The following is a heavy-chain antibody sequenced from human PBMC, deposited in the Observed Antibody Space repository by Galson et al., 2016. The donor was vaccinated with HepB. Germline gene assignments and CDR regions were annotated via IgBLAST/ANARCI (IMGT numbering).Heavy chain of an antibody. CDR3: ARDGARAGHYDINGYPVLDV. Sequence: SLRLSCAASGFTFSSYGMHWVRQAPGKGLEWVAVISYDGRNKYYADSVKGRFTISRDNSRDSVFLQMGSLRVDDTAVHYCARDGARAGHYDINGYPVLDVWGPGTLVTVSS. V-gene: IGHV3-30*03. CDR2: ISYDGRNK. CDR1: GFTFSSYG. J-gene: IGHJ4*02. D-gene: IGHD3-22*01.